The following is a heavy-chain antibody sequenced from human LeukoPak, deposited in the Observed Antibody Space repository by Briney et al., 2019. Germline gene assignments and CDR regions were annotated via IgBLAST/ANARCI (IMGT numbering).Heavy chain of an antibody. CDR3: ARDGIAAAGYNWFDP. CDR1: GGSISSSNW. D-gene: IGHD6-13*01. CDR2: IYHSGST. J-gene: IGHJ5*02. Sequence: SETLSLTCAVSGGSISSSNWWSWVRQPPGKGLEWIGEIYHSGSTNYNPSLKSRVTISVDKSKNQFSLKLSSVTAADTAVYYCARDGIAAAGYNWFDPWGQGTLVTVSS. V-gene: IGHV4-4*02.